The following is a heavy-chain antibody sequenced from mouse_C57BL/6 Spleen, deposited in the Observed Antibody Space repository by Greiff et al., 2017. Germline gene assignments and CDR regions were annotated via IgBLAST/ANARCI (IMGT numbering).Heavy chain of an antibody. CDR3: AREGDYYYGSSYAMDY. CDR1: GFTFSDYY. Sequence: EVQLVESEGGLVQPGSSMKLSCTASGFTFSDYYMAWVRQVPEKGLEWVANINYDGSSTYYLDSLKSRFIISRDNAKNILYLQMSSLKSEDTATYYCAREGDYYYGSSYAMDYWGQGTSVTVSS. J-gene: IGHJ4*01. V-gene: IGHV5-16*01. D-gene: IGHD1-1*01. CDR2: INYDGSST.